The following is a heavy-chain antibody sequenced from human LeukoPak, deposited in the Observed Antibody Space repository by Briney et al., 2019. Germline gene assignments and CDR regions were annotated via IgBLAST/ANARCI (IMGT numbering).Heavy chain of an antibody. J-gene: IGHJ4*02. V-gene: IGHV4-30-2*01. CDR1: GGSISSGGYS. CDR3: ASSLAADYYFDY. D-gene: IGHD3-3*02. Sequence: SQTLSLTCAVSGGSISSGGYSWSWIRQPPGKGLEWIGYIYHSGSTYYNPSLKSRVTIPVDRSKNQFSLKLSSVTAADTAVYYCASSLAADYYFDYWGQGTLVTVSS. CDR2: IYHSGST.